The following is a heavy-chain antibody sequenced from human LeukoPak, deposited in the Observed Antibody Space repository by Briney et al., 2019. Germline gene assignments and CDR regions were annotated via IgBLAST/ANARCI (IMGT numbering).Heavy chain of an antibody. CDR3: ARHTWGNYYDSSGFDY. CDR1: GYSISSGYY. CDR2: IYHSGST. V-gene: IGHV4-38-2*01. D-gene: IGHD3-22*01. J-gene: IGHJ4*02. Sequence: SETLSLTCAVSGYSISSGYYWGWIRQPPGKGLEWIGSIYHSGSTYYNPSLKSRVTKSVDTSKNQFSLKLSSVTAADTAVYYCARHTWGNYYDSSGFDYWGQGTLVTVSS.